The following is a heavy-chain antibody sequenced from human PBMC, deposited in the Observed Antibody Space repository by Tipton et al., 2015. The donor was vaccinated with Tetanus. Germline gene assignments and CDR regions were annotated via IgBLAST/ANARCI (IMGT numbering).Heavy chain of an antibody. Sequence: TLSLTCIVSGGSMSGSGHYGAWVRQSPGKGLEWIGSISYSGRTYYGPSLKSRVNMSVDTSKKDFSVRLGSVTAADTAVYYCARAAGFLGLTHDFWGRGTLVSVSS. V-gene: IGHV4-39*02. J-gene: IGHJ4*02. CDR3: ARAAGFLGLTHDF. D-gene: IGHD2/OR15-2a*01. CDR2: ISYSGRT. CDR1: GGSMSGSGHY.